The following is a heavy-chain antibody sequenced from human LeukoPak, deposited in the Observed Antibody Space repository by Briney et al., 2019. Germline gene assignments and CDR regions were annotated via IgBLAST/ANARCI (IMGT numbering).Heavy chain of an antibody. V-gene: IGHV1-8*01. Sequence: ASVKVSCKASGYTFTNYDTNWVRQATGQGLEWMGWMNPNSGNTGYAQKFQGRVTMTRDTSITTAYMELTSLRSEDTAVYYCARGGYDFPLQVDVWGKGTTVTVSS. J-gene: IGHJ6*04. CDR3: ARGGYDFPLQVDV. CDR2: MNPNSGNT. CDR1: GYTFTNYD. D-gene: IGHD3-3*01.